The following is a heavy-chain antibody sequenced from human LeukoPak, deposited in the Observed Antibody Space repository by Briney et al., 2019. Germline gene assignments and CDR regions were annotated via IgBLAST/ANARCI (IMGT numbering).Heavy chain of an antibody. CDR1: GGTFSSYA. CDR2: IIPIFGTA. J-gene: IGHJ4*02. D-gene: IGHD3-22*01. CDR3: ASSYYDSGGFDY. V-gene: IGHV1-69*01. Sequence: SVKVSCKASGGTFSSYAISWVRQAPGQGLEWMGGIIPIFGTANYAQKFQGRVTITADESTSTAYMELSSLRSEDTAVYYCASSYYDSGGFDYWGQGTLVTVSS.